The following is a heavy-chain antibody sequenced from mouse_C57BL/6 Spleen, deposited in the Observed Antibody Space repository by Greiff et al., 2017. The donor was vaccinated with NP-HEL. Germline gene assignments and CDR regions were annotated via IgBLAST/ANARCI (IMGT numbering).Heavy chain of an antibody. CDR2: IDPSDSET. CDR1: GYTFTSYW. D-gene: IGHD1-1*01. J-gene: IGHJ2*01. Sequence: QVQLQQPGAELVRPGSSVKLSCKASGYTFTSYWMHWVKQRPIQGLEWIGNIDPSDSETHYNQKFKDKATLTVDKSSSTAYMQLSSLTSEDSAVYYCARGGHYYGSSWYYFDYWGQGTTLTVSS. V-gene: IGHV1-52*01. CDR3: ARGGHYYGSSWYYFDY.